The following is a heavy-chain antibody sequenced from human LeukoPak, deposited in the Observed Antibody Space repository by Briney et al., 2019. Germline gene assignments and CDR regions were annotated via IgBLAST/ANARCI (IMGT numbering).Heavy chain of an antibody. CDR1: GGSISSYY. Sequence: SETLSLTCTVSGGSISSYYWSWIRQPPGKGLEWIGYINYSGSTNYNPSLKSRVTISVDTSKNQFSLKLSSVTAADTAVYYCARARGYSRNWFDPWGQGTLVTVSS. CDR2: INYSGST. D-gene: IGHD5-18*01. J-gene: IGHJ5*02. CDR3: ARARGYSRNWFDP. V-gene: IGHV4-59*01.